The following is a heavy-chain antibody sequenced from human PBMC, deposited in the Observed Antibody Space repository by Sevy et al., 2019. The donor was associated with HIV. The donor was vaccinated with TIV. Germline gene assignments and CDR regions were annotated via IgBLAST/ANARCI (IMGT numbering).Heavy chain of an antibody. D-gene: IGHD1-26*01. Sequence: SQTLSLTCTVSGGSITSLYWNWIRQPPGKGLEWIANIYYNGHINYNPSLKSRVTLSLDTSKNQFSLRLSSVTAADSAMYYCAGENAWGRGYSWGQGTLVTVSS. V-gene: IGHV4-59*08. CDR2: IYYNGHI. CDR3: AGENAWGRGYS. CDR1: GGSITSLY. J-gene: IGHJ4*02.